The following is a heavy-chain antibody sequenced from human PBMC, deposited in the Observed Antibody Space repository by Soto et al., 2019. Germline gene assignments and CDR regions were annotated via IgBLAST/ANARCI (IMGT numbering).Heavy chain of an antibody. D-gene: IGHD5-18*01. CDR3: ARGAGRYSYGDGAVYYFDY. J-gene: IGHJ4*02. CDR1: GGTFSSYT. V-gene: IGHV1-69*02. CDR2: IIPILGIA. Sequence: QVQLVQSGAEVKKPGSSVKVSCKASGGTFSSYTISWVRQAPGQGLEWMGRIIPILGIANYAQKFQGRVTITADKSTSTAYMELSSLRSEDTAVYYCARGAGRYSYGDGAVYYFDYWGQGTLVTVSS.